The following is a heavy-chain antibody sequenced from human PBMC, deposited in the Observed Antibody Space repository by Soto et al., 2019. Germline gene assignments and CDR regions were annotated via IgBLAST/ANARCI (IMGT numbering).Heavy chain of an antibody. CDR2: IWYDGSNK. V-gene: IGHV3-30*02. Sequence: PVGSLRLSCAASGFTFSSYGMHWVRQAPGKGLEWVAVIWYDGSNKYYADSVKGRFTISRDNSKNTLYLQMNSLRAEDTAVYYCANALQLWAPGGVWGQGTTVTVSS. CDR1: GFTFSSYG. J-gene: IGHJ6*02. CDR3: ANALQLWAPGGV. D-gene: IGHD5-18*01.